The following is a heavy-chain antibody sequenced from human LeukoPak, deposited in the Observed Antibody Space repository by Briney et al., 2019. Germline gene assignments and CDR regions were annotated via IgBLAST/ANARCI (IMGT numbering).Heavy chain of an antibody. V-gene: IGHV4-38-2*01. Sequence: TETLSLTCVVSGFSIRNGDYWGWIRQSPGKGLEWIASMYNSVSIHYNPSLKSRVTILVDTSKNEFSLKMRSVTAADTAVYYCARNSSSGFFDYWGQGTLATVSS. D-gene: IGHD6-6*01. CDR3: ARNSSSGFFDY. CDR2: MYNSVSI. CDR1: GFSIRNGDY. J-gene: IGHJ4*02.